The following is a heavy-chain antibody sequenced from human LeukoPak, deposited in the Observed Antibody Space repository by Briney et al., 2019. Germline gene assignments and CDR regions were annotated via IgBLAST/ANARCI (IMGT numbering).Heavy chain of an antibody. J-gene: IGHJ4*02. V-gene: IGHV3-48*03. CDR1: GFTFSSYE. Sequence: PGGSLRLSCAASGFTFSSYEMNWVRQAPGKGLEWVSYISSSGSTIYYADSVKGRFTISRDNAKNSLYLQMNSLRAEDTAVYYCARPLNPYYYGSGSYYYPDYWGQGTLVTVSS. D-gene: IGHD3-10*01. CDR3: ARPLNPYYYGSGSYYYPDY. CDR2: ISSSGSTI.